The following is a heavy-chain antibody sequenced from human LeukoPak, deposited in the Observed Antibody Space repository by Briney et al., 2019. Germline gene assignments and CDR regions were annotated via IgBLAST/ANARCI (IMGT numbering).Heavy chain of an antibody. CDR1: GGSISSGGYY. CDR2: IYYSGST. V-gene: IGHV4-31*03. D-gene: IGHD3-10*01. J-gene: IGHJ5*02. Sequence: SQTLSLTCTVSGGSISSGGYYWSWIRQHPGKGLEWIGYIYYSGSTYYNPSLKSRVTISVDTSKNQFSLKLSSVTAADAAVYHCASYYYGSGSYLYTPFSWGQGTLVTVSS. CDR3: ASYYYGSGSYLYTPFS.